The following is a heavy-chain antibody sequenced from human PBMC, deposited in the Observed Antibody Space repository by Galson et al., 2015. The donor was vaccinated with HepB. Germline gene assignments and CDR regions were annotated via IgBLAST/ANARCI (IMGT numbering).Heavy chain of an antibody. J-gene: IGHJ4*02. CDR1: GFTFSDYY. Sequence: SLRLSCAASGFTFSDYYMSWIRQAPGKGLEWVSYISSSGSTIYYADSVKGRFTISRDNAKNSLYLQMNSLRAEDTAVYYCARDLAESGWYERGVDHWGQGTLVTVSS. CDR2: ISSSGSTI. CDR3: ARDLAESGWYERGVDH. V-gene: IGHV3-11*01. D-gene: IGHD6-19*01.